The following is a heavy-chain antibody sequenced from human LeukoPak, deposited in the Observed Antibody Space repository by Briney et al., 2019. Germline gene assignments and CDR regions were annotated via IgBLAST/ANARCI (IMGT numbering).Heavy chain of an antibody. Sequence: GASVKVPCKASGYTFTGYSMHWVRQAPGQGLEWMGWINPNSGGTNYAQKFQGRVTMTRDTSISTAYMELSRLRSDDTAVYYCASLRSSSGYYYYGMDVWGQGTTVTVSS. CDR1: GYTFTGYS. CDR3: ASLRSSSGYYYYGMDV. CDR2: INPNSGGT. J-gene: IGHJ6*02. D-gene: IGHD6-6*01. V-gene: IGHV1-2*02.